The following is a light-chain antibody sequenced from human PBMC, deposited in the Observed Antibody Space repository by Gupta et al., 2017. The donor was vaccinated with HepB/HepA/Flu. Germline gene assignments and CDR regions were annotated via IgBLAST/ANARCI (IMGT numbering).Light chain of an antibody. Sequence: DAVMTQSPLSLPVTLGQPASISCRSSQSLVHSDGNTYLNWLHQRPGQPPRLLIYKVSNRFSGVPDRFTGSGAGTSFTLKISRVEAEDVGVYYCWQGEHFPRTCGQGTKVEIK. CDR3: WQGEHFPRT. V-gene: IGKV2-24*01. CDR2: KVS. CDR1: QSLVHSDGNTY. J-gene: IGKJ1*01.